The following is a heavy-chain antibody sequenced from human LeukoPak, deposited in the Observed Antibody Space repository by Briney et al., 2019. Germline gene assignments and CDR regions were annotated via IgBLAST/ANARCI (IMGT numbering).Heavy chain of an antibody. V-gene: IGHV3-53*01. Sequence: GGSLRLSCAASGFTVSSNYMSWVRQAPGKGLEWVSVIYSGGSTYYAHSVKGRFTISRDNSKNTLYLQMNSLRAEDTAVYYCARLKRGYSRGYLDYGAREPLVPV. CDR2: IYSGGST. CDR1: GFTVSSNY. CDR3: ARLKRGYSRGYLDY. D-gene: IGHD6-13*01. J-gene: IGHJ4*02.